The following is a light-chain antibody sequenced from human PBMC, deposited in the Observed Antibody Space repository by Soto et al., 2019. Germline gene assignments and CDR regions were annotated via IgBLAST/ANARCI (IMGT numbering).Light chain of an antibody. V-gene: IGKV1-5*03. Sequence: DIQMTQSPSTLSASVGDRVTITCRASQSISGWLAWYQQKPGKAPKPLIYKASILESGVPSRFSGSGSGTEFTLTISSLQPDDFATYYCQQYNSYSTWTFGQGTRGDIK. CDR1: QSISGW. CDR2: KAS. CDR3: QQYNSYSTWT. J-gene: IGKJ1*01.